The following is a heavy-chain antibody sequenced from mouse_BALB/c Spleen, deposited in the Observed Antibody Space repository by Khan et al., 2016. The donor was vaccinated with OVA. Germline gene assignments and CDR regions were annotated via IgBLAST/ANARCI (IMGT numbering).Heavy chain of an antibody. V-gene: IGHV1S81*02. CDR2: INPSNGVS. CDR1: GYTFTSYY. CDR3: ARSRYGNPFAY. J-gene: IGHJ3*01. D-gene: IGHD2-1*01. Sequence: QVQLQQPGAELGKPGASVKISCKASGYTFTSYYLYWVKQRPGQGLEWIGGINPSNGVSHFNEKFKSKATLTVDKSSSTAYMKLNSLTSEDSAVYYCARSRYGNPFAYWGQGTLVTVST.